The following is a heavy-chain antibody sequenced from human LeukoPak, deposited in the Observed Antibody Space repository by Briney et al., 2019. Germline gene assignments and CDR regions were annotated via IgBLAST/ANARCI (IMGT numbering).Heavy chain of an antibody. CDR1: GYSISSGYY. CDR3: ASGYFGNWFDP. J-gene: IGHJ5*02. D-gene: IGHD3-9*01. V-gene: IGHV4-38-2*02. CDR2: IYHSGST. Sequence: SETLSLTCTVSGYSISSGYYWGWIRQPPGKGLEWIGSIYHSGSTYYNPSLKSRVTISVDTPKNQFSLKLSSVTAADTAVYYCASGYFGNWFDPWGQGTLVTVSS.